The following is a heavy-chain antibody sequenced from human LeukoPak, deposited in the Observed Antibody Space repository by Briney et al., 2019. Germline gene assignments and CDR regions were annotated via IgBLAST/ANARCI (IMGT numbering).Heavy chain of an antibody. J-gene: IGHJ5*02. D-gene: IGHD3-10*01. CDR2: IIPIFGTA. CDR1: GGTFSSYA. V-gene: IGHV1-69*05. CDR3: ARDNSHYYGSGSSNWFDP. Sequence: ASVKVSCKASGGTFSSYAISWVRQAPGQGLEWMGGIIPIFGTANYAQKFQGRVTITTDESTSTAYMELSSLRSEDTAVYYCARDNSHYYGSGSSNWFDPWGQGTLVTVSS.